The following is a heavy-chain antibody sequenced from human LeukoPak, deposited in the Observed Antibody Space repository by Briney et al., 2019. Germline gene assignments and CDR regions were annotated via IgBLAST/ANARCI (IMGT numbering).Heavy chain of an antibody. V-gene: IGHV1-24*01. CDR3: ATYSGYAAY. CDR1: GYTLTELA. J-gene: IGHJ4*02. Sequence: EASVKVSCKVSGYTLTELAIHWVRQAPGKGLEWMGGFDPEDVETIYAQKFQGRVTMTEDTYTDTAYMELSSLRSEDTAVYYCATYSGYAAYWGQGTLVSVSS. CDR2: FDPEDVET. D-gene: IGHD5-12*01.